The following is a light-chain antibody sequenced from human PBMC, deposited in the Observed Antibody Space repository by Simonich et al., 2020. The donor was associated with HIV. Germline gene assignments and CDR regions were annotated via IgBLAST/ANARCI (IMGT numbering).Light chain of an antibody. V-gene: IGKV1-NL1*01. CDR1: QTISNW. CDR2: AAS. J-gene: IGKJ1*01. CDR3: QQYYSTPPT. Sequence: DIQMTQSPSTLSASVGDRVTITCRASQTISNWLAWYQQKPGKAPKLLLYAASRLESGVPSRFSGSGSGTDYTLTISSLQPEDFATYYCQQYYSTPPTFGQGTKVEIK.